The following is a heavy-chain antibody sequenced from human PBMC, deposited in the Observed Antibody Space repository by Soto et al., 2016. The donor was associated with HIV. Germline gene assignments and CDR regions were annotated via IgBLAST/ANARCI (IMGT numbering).Heavy chain of an antibody. Sequence: QVQLQESGPGLVKPSETLSLTCTVSGGSISSYYWSWIRQPAGKGLEWIGRIYTSGSTNYNPSLKSRVTISVDKSKNQFSLKLSSVTAADTAVYYCARDLDGSSWYYFDYWGQGTLVHRLL. J-gene: IGHJ4*02. CDR2: IYTSGST. V-gene: IGHV4-4*07. CDR1: GGSISSYY. CDR3: ARDLDGSSWYYFDY. D-gene: IGHD6-13*01.